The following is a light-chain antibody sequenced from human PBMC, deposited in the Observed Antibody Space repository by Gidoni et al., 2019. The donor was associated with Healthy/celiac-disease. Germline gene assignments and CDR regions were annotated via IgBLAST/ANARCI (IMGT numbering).Light chain of an antibody. CDR2: DVS. CDR3: SSYTSSSTLSYV. CDR1: SSDVGGYKY. J-gene: IGLJ1*01. V-gene: IGLV2-14*03. Sequence: QSALTQPASVSGSPGQSITISCTGTSSDVGGYKYVSWYQQHPGKAPKLMIYDVSNRPSGVSNRFSGSKSGNTASLTISGLQAEDEADYYCSSYTSSSTLSYVFGTGTKVTVL.